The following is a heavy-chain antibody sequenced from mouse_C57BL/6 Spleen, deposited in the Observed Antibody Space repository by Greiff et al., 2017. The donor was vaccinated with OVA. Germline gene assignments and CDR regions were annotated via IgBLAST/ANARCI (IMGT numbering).Heavy chain of an antibody. Sequence: QVQLQQSGAELVKPGASVKLSCKASGYTFTEYTIHWVKQRPGQGLEWIGWFYPGSGYTKYNEKFKDKATMTADKSSSTVYMELSSLTSEDSAVYFCARHDEDLGFAYWGQGTLVTVSA. CDR2: FYPGSGYT. CDR3: ARHDEDLGFAY. V-gene: IGHV1-62-2*01. CDR1: GYTFTEYT. J-gene: IGHJ3*01.